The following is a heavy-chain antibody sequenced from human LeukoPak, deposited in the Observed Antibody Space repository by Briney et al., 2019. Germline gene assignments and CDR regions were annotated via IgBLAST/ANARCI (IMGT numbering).Heavy chain of an antibody. J-gene: IGHJ3*02. CDR3: ARSIAAAARGFDI. Sequence: SQTLSLTCAVSGDSVSSNRAAWNCIRQSPSRGLEWLGRTYYRSKWSSDYAVSVKSRITINPDTSRNQFSLQLNSVTPDDTAMYYCARSIAAAARGFDIWGQGTMVTVSS. CDR1: GDSVSSNRAA. V-gene: IGHV6-1*01. D-gene: IGHD6-13*01. CDR2: TYYRSKWSS.